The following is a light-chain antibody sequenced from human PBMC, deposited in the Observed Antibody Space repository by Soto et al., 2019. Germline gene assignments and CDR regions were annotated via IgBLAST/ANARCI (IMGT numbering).Light chain of an antibody. CDR2: LAS. Sequence: DIVMTQSPLSLPVTPGEPASISCRSSQSLLSSNGNNFLDWYLQKPGQSPQLLIYLASNRASGVPDRFSGGGSGREFRLRSGGVEAEDVGVYYCMQTLQTPYTLGQGTKLEIK. CDR1: QSLLSSNGNNF. CDR3: MQTLQTPYT. V-gene: IGKV2-28*01. J-gene: IGKJ2*01.